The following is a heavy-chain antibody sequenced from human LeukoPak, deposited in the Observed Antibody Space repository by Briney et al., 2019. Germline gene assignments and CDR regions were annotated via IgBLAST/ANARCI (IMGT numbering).Heavy chain of an antibody. J-gene: IGHJ4*02. Sequence: GGSLRLSCAASGFTFSSYAMSWVGQAPGKGLEWVSAISGSGGSTYYADSVKGRFTISRDNSKTTLYLQMNSLRAEDTAVYYCAKASRITMIVVADFDYWGQGTLVTVSS. D-gene: IGHD3-22*01. CDR2: ISGSGGST. CDR1: GFTFSSYA. CDR3: AKASRITMIVVADFDY. V-gene: IGHV3-23*01.